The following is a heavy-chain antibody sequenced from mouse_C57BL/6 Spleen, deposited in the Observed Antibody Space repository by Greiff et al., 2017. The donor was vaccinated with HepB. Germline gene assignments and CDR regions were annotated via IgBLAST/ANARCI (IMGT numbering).Heavy chain of an antibody. CDR2: IYPGSGNT. CDR3: ARVGAHSSWFAY. J-gene: IGHJ3*01. V-gene: IGHV1-66*01. Sequence: QVQLQQSGPELVKPGASVKISCKASGYSFTSYYIHWVKQRPGQGLEWIGWIYPGSGNTKYNEKFKGKATLTADTSSSTAYMQLSSLTSEDSAVYYCARVGAHSSWFAYWGQGTLVTVSA. CDR1: GYSFTSYY. D-gene: IGHD3-3*01.